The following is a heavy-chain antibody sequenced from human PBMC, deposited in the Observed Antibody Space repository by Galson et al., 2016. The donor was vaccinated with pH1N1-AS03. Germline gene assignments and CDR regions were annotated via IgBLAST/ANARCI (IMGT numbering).Heavy chain of an antibody. CDR1: GYTFTSYG. D-gene: IGHD2-15*01. CDR2: MNPDSGNT. V-gene: IGHV1-8*01. CDR3: ARGVVDCSGPACSGTLRFDP. Sequence: SVKVSCKASGYTFTSYGISWVRQAPGQGPEWMGWMNPDSGNTGYAPSFQGRVTITRDTSISTAYMELSSLRSEDTAVYYCARGVVDCSGPACSGTLRFDPWGQGTLVTASS. J-gene: IGHJ5*02.